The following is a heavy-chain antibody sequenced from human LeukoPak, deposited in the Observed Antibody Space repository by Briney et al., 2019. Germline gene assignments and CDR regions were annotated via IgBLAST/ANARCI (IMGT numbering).Heavy chain of an antibody. V-gene: IGHV4-4*07. D-gene: IGHD5-24*01. CDR3: ATGRDGDSGRGYYDMDV. J-gene: IGHJ6*02. CDR2: IYSGGST. CDR1: GGSITGYY. Sequence: PSESLSLTCTLSGGSITGYYWTWIPQPAGKGLEWIGRIYSGGSTNYNPPLKSRVTMSVDTSKNQFSLKLSSVTAADTAVYYCATGRDGDSGRGYYDMDVWGQGTTVTVSS.